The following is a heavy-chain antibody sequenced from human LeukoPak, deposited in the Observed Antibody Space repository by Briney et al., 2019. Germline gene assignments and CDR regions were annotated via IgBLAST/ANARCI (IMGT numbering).Heavy chain of an antibody. V-gene: IGHV4-39*01. CDR3: ARRGCSGYSHY. CDR2: IYYSGST. CDR1: GGSISSSSYY. Sequence: PSETLSLTCTVSGGSISSSSYYWGWIRQPPGKGLEWIGSIYYSGSTYYNPSLKSRVTISVDTSKNQFSLKLSSVTAADTAVYYCARRGCSGYSHYWGQGTLVTVSS. J-gene: IGHJ4*02. D-gene: IGHD5-12*01.